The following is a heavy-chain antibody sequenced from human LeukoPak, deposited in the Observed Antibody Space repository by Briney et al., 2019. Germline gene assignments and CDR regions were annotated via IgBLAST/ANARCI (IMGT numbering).Heavy chain of an antibody. CDR3: ARGPPAGPPDY. Sequence: ASVKVSCKASGYTFTSYAMHWLRQAPGQRLEWMGWINAGNGNTKYSQKFQGRVTITRDTSASTAYMELSSLRSEDTAVYYCARGPPAGPPDYWGQGTLVTVSS. CDR1: GYTFTSYA. CDR2: INAGNGNT. J-gene: IGHJ4*01. D-gene: IGHD2-15*01. V-gene: IGHV1-3*01.